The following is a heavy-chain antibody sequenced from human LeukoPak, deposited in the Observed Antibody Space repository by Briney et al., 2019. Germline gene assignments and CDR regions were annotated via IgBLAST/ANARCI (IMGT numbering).Heavy chain of an antibody. CDR3: VRSSTYHLFDD. J-gene: IGHJ4*02. CDR2: IYYSGGT. Sequence: SETLSLTCSVSGGSISSTTYYWGWIRQPPGKGLEWIGTIYYSGGTYYNPSLKSPVTISVDTSRNQFSLTLSSVTAADTAVYYCVRSSTYHLFDDWGQGTLVTVSS. V-gene: IGHV4-39*01. D-gene: IGHD2-15*01. CDR1: GGSISSTTYY.